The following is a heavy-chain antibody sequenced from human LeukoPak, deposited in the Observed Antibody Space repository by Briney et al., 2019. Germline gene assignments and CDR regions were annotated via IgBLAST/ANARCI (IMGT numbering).Heavy chain of an antibody. CDR3: ARHVTISGPYDASDI. CDR1: GDSISSYY. CDR2: IYYSGGT. J-gene: IGHJ3*02. D-gene: IGHD5-24*01. V-gene: IGHV4-59*08. Sequence: SGTLSLTCTVSGDSISSYYWSWIRQPPGKGLEWIGYIYYSGGTDYNPSLKSRVTISVDTSKNQFSLKLRSVTAADTAVCYCARHVTISGPYDASDIWGQGTMVTVSP.